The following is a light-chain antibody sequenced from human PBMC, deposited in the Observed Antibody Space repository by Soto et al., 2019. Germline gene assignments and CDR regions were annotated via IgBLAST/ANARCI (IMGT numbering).Light chain of an antibody. CDR3: QQRRTWPPLT. CDR2: DAS. CDR1: QSVSNF. J-gene: IGKJ4*01. V-gene: IGKV3-11*01. Sequence: DIVLTQSPATLSLSPGERATLSRRASQSVSNFLAWYQQKPGQAPRLLIYDASTRATGIPARFSGSGSGTDFALTISSLEPEDFAVYYCQQRRTWPPLTFGGGTKVEIK.